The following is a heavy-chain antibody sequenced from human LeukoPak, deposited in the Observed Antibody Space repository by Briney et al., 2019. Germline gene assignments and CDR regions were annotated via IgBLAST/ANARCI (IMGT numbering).Heavy chain of an antibody. CDR2: INWNGGST. CDR3: ARAWGGNYYYYYMDV. D-gene: IGHD1-26*01. V-gene: IGHV3-20*04. CDR1: GFTFDDYG. Sequence: GGSLRLSCAGSGFTFDDYGMSWVRQAPGKGLEWVSGINWNGGSTGYADSVKGRFTISRDNAKNSLYLQMNSLGAEDTALYYCARAWGGNYYYYYMDVWGKGTTVTVSS. J-gene: IGHJ6*03.